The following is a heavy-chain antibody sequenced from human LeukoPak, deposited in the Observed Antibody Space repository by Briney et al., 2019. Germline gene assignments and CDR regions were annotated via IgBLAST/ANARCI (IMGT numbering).Heavy chain of an antibody. V-gene: IGHV3-48*04. J-gene: IGHJ3*02. CDR2: ISSSGSTI. CDR1: GFTFITYS. CDR3: ARDDAFDI. Sequence: GGPLRLSCAASGFTFITYSMNWVRQAPGKGLEWVSYISSSGSTIYYADSVKGRFTISRDNAKNSLHLQMNSLRAEDTAVYYCARDDAFDIWGQGTMVTVSS.